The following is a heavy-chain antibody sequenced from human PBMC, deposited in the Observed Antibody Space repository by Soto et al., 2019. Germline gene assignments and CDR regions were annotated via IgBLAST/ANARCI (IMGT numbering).Heavy chain of an antibody. CDR2: IIPIFGTA. D-gene: IGHD1-20*01. CDR1: GGTFSSYA. V-gene: IGHV1-69*01. Sequence: QVRLVQSGAEVKKPGSSVKVSCKASGGTFSSYAISWVRQAPGQGLEWMGGIIPIFGTANYAQKCQGRVTITADESTSTAYMELSSLRSEDTAVYYCARTVGSLWYNWILEGEGDYGMDVWGQGTTVTVSS. CDR3: ARTVGSLWYNWILEGEGDYGMDV. J-gene: IGHJ6*02.